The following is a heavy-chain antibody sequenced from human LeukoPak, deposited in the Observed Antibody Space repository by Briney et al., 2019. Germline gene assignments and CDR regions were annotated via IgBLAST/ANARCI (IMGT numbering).Heavy chain of an antibody. J-gene: IGHJ5*02. D-gene: IGHD1-26*01. CDR3: ARGSLLSLYSGSSHNWFDP. V-gene: IGHV1-8*01. CDR2: MNPNSGNT. Sequence: ASVEVSCKASGYTFTSYDINWVRQATGQGLEWMGWMNPNSGNTGYAQKFQGRVTMTRNTSISTAYMELSSLRSEDTAVYYCARGSLLSLYSGSSHNWFDPWGQGTLVTVSS. CDR1: GYTFTSYD.